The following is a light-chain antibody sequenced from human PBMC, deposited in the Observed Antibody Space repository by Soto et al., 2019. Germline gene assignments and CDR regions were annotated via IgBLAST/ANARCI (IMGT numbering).Light chain of an antibody. V-gene: IGKV2D-29*02. J-gene: IGKJ5*01. CDR2: EVS. CDR1: QSLLHITGETF. Sequence: DVVMTQTPLSLSVAPGQPASISCKSSQSLLHITGETFLFWYLXKQGQSPQLXIYEVSTRVSGVPDRFSGSGSGTDLTIEISRVETDDVAMDECMQSTQLPPTFGQGTRLEIK. CDR3: MQSTQLPPT.